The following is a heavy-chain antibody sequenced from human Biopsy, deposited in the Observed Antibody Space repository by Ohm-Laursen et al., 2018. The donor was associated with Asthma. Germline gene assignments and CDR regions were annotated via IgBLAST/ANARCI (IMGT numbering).Heavy chain of an antibody. CDR3: ARCQVGYSSGWSLLLKKIYYSGMDV. Sequence: GASVKVSCNALGGTFSNFAISWVRQAPGQGLEWLGGIMTVFGTTNYAQKFQGRVTITADESTSTAYMEVTSLRSEDTAIYYCARCQVGYSSGWSLLLKKIYYSGMDVWGQGTAVTVSS. J-gene: IGHJ6*02. CDR2: IMTVFGTT. V-gene: IGHV1-69*13. CDR1: GGTFSNFA. D-gene: IGHD6-19*01.